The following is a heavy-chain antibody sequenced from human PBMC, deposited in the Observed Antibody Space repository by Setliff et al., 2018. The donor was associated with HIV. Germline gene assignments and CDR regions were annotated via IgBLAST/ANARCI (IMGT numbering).Heavy chain of an antibody. CDR3: ARAPYYDYRGLAVYYFDY. V-gene: IGHV4-39*07. D-gene: IGHD3-22*01. CDR2: ISYSGDT. CDR1: GGSINSTSYY. Sequence: PSETLSLTCIVSGGSINSTSYYWGWIRQPPGQGLEWIGSISYSGDTFYNTSLKTRITISVVTSKNHLSLKVSSLTAADTAVYYCARAPYYDYRGLAVYYFDYWGQGTQVTVS. J-gene: IGHJ4*02.